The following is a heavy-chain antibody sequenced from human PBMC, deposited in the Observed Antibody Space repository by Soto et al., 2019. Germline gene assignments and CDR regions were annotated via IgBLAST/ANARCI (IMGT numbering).Heavy chain of an antibody. V-gene: IGHV4-39*01. CDR1: GGSISSSSYY. CDR2: IYYSGST. D-gene: IGHD5-12*01. Sequence: PSATLSLTCTVSGGSISSSSYYWGWIRQPTGKGLEWIGSIYYSGSTYYNPSLKSRVTISVDTSKNQFSLKLSSVTAADTAVHYWARQARDYYYGMDVWCQGIIVTV. J-gene: IGHJ6*02. CDR3: ARQARDYYYGMDV.